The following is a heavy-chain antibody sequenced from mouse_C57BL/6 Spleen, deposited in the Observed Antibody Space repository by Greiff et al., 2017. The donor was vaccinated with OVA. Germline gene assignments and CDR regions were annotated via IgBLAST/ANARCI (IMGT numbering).Heavy chain of an antibody. V-gene: IGHV5-4*01. CDR1: GFTFSSYA. CDR3: AREGTGGENY. J-gene: IGHJ2*01. CDR2: ISDGGSYT. Sequence: EVQLQESGGGLVKPGGSLKLSCAASGFTFSSYAMSWVRQTPEKRLEWVATISDGGSYTYYPDNVKGRFTISRDNAKNNLYLQMSHLKSEDTAMYYCAREGTGGENYWGQGTTLTVSS. D-gene: IGHD4-1*01.